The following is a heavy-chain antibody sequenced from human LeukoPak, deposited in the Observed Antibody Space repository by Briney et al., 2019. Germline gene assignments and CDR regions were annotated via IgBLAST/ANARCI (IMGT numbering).Heavy chain of an antibody. J-gene: IGHJ4*02. CDR3: AKHLYYYDSSGYYSFDY. V-gene: IGHV3-23*01. D-gene: IGHD3-22*01. Sequence: PGGSLRLSCAASGFTFSSYAMSWVRQAPGKGLEWVSAISGSGGSTYYADSVKGRFTISRDNSKNTLYLQMNSLRAEDKAVYYRAKHLYYYDSSGYYSFDYWVQATLVTVSS. CDR2: ISGSGGST. CDR1: GFTFSSYA.